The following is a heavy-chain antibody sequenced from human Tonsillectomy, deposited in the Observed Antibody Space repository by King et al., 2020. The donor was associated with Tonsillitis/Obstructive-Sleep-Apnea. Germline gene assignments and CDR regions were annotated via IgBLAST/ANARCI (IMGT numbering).Heavy chain of an antibody. CDR2: IWFDETNK. CDR3: ARWTKSYFDY. J-gene: IGHJ4*02. D-gene: IGHD3/OR15-3a*01. CDR1: GFTFSSYG. Sequence: VQLVESGGGVVQPGRSLRLSCAASGFTFSSYGMHWVRQAPGKGLEWVAVIWFDETNKYNADSVKGRFTISRDNSKNTLYLQMNSLRAEDTAVYYCARWTKSYFDYWGQGTLVTVSS. V-gene: IGHV3-33*01.